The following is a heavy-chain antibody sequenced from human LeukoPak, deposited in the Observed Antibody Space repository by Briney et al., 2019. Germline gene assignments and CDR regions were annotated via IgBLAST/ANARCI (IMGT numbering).Heavy chain of an antibody. J-gene: IGHJ5*02. Sequence: GASVKVSCKASGYTFTGYYVHWVRQAPGQGLEWMGWISAYNGNTNYAQKLQGRVTMTTDTSTSTAYMELRSLRSDDTAVYYCARCGYCSGGSCYDNWFDPWGQGTLVTVSS. CDR1: GYTFTGYY. CDR2: ISAYNGNT. V-gene: IGHV1-18*04. CDR3: ARCGYCSGGSCYDNWFDP. D-gene: IGHD2-15*01.